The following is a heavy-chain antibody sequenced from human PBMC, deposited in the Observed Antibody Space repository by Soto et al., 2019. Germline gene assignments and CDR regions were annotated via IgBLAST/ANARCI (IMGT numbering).Heavy chain of an antibody. CDR1: GGSISSNY. V-gene: IGHV4-59*01. Sequence: LSLTCTVSGGSISSNYLTWIRQPPGKGLEWIGYVYNSGSTNYNPSLKSRVTISEDTSKSQFSLKVNSMTAADTAVYYCARYRREAVAGYTLDNWGQGILVTVSS. CDR3: ARYRREAVAGYTLDN. CDR2: VYNSGST. J-gene: IGHJ4*02. D-gene: IGHD6-13*01.